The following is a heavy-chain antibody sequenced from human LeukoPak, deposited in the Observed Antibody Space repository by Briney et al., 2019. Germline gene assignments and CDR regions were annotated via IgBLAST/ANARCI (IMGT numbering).Heavy chain of an antibody. CDR3: ARVPPLGSSQFLDY. J-gene: IGHJ4*02. Sequence: GASVKVACKASGGTFSSYAISWVRQAPGQGLEWMGRIIPILGIANYAQKFQGRVTITADKSTSTAYMELSSLRSEDTAVYYCARVPPLGSSQFLDYWGQGTLVTVSS. V-gene: IGHV1-69*04. CDR1: GGTFSSYA. D-gene: IGHD6-6*01. CDR2: IIPILGIA.